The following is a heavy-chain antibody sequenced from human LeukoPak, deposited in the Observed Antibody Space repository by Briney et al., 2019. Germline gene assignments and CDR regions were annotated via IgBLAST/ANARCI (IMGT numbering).Heavy chain of an antibody. V-gene: IGHV3-23*01. CDR2: ISDSGGNT. D-gene: IGHD6-6*01. CDR3: ARHRSSWLIDY. Sequence: GGSLRLSCSVSGFTLSIYWMSWVRQAPWERLQWVSGISDSGGNTYYADSVRGRFTISRDNSKNTLYLQMNSLRAEDTAVYYCARHRSSWLIDYWGQGTLVTVSS. CDR1: GFTLSIYW. J-gene: IGHJ4*02.